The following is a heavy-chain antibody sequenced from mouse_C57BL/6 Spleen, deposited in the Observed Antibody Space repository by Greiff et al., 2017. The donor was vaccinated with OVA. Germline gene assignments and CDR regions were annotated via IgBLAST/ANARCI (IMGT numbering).Heavy chain of an antibody. V-gene: IGHV3-6*01. J-gene: IGHJ2*01. CDR1: GYSITSGYY. CDR2: ISYDGSN. D-gene: IGHD1-1*01. CDR3: ARGHGSSYDFDY. Sequence: DVQLQESGPGLVKPSQSLSLTCSVTGYSITSGYYWNWIRQFPGNKLEWMGYISYDGSNNYNPSLKNRISITRDTSKNQFFLKLNSVTTEDTATYYCARGHGSSYDFDYWGQGTTLTVSS.